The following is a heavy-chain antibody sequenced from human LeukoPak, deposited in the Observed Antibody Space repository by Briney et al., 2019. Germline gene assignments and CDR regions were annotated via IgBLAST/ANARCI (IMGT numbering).Heavy chain of an antibody. CDR3: ARDQKRVVGVIDY. V-gene: IGHV1-3*01. J-gene: IGHJ4*02. CDR2: INAGNGNT. D-gene: IGHD1-26*01. CDR1: GYTFTSYA. Sequence: ASVKVSCKASGYTFTSYAMHWVRQAPGQRLEWMGWINAGNGNTKYSQKFQGRVTITRDTSASTAYMELSSLRSEDTAVYYCARDQKRVVGVIDYWGQGTLVTVSS.